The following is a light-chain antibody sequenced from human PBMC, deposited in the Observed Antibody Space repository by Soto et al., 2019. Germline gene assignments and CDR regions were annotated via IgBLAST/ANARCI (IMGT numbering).Light chain of an antibody. V-gene: IGKV3-20*01. CDR2: GAS. Sequence: EIVLTQSPGTLSLSPGERATLSCKASQTVISGYLAWYQQNPGQAPRLLIYGASSRAPDIPDRFSGSGSGTDFTLTISRLEPEDSALYYCQQYGDSLTFGQGTKVDI. CDR1: QTVISGY. CDR3: QQYGDSLT. J-gene: IGKJ1*01.